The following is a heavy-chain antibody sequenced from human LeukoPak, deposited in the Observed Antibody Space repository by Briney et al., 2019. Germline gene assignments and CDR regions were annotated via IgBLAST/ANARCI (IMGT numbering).Heavy chain of an antibody. CDR1: GFTFSSYA. J-gene: IGHJ4*02. V-gene: IGHV3-23*01. D-gene: IGHD2-15*01. CDR2: ISGSGVNT. CDR3: AKGRALEVVAAFNY. Sequence: SGGSLRLSCAASGFTFSSYAMGWVRQAPGKGLEWVSAISGSGVNTYYADSVKGRFTVSRDNSKNTLYLQVNSLRADDTAVYYCAKGRALEVVAAFNYWGQGTVVTVSS.